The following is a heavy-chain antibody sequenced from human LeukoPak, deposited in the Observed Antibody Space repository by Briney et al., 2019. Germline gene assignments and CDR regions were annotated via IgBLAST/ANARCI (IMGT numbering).Heavy chain of an antibody. V-gene: IGHV3-7*01. CDR3: VRERGYDRDWSNRWFDY. J-gene: IGHJ4*02. CDR1: GFTFSSYW. Sequence: GGSLRLSCAASGFTFSSYWMSWVRQAPGKGLEWVANIKQDGSEKYYVDSVKGRFTISRDNAKNSLYLQMNSLRAEDTAVYFCVRERGYDRDWSNRWFDYWGQGNLVTVSS. CDR2: IKQDGSEK. D-gene: IGHD3-22*01.